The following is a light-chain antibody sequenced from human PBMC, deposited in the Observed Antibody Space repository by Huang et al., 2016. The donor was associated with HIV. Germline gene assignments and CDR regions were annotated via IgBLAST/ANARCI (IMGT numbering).Light chain of an antibody. CDR2: AAS. Sequence: IQLTQSPSSLSASVGDRVTITCRASQGISTSLVWYQQKPGRAPKLLIYAASTLQSGVTSRFSGSGSGTDFTLTISSLQPEDSATYYCQQFSSYSPLTFGGGTKVEIK. V-gene: IGKV1-9*01. CDR3: QQFSSYSPLT. CDR1: QGISTS. J-gene: IGKJ4*01.